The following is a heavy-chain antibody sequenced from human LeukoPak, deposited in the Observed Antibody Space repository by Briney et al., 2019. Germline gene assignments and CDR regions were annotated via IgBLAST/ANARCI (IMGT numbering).Heavy chain of an antibody. CDR1: GHTFTGYC. V-gene: IGHV1-2*02. D-gene: IGHD1-1*01. CDR3: IEGSGTFDS. CDR2: IIPHSGDT. J-gene: IGHJ4*02. Sequence: GASVKVSCTASGHTFTGYCIHWVRQAPGQRPEWMGWIIPHSGDTDYAEKFKGRVTMTRDTSIITAFMELTSLRSDDSAIYYCIEGSGTFDSWGQGTLVTVSS.